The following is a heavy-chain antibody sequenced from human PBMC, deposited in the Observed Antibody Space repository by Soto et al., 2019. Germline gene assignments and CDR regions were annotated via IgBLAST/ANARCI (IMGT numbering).Heavy chain of an antibody. J-gene: IGHJ5*02. CDR1: GFTFSSYG. CDR2: IWYDGSNK. D-gene: IGHD1-26*01. V-gene: IGHV3-33*01. CDR3: ASYRGILGGRVGLDP. Sequence: QVQLVESGGGVVQPGRSLRLSCAASGFTFSSYGMHWVREAPGKGLEWVAVIWYDGSNKYYADSVKGRFTISRDNSKNALYLQMNSLRAEDTAVYYCASYRGILGGRVGLDPWGQGTLVTVSS.